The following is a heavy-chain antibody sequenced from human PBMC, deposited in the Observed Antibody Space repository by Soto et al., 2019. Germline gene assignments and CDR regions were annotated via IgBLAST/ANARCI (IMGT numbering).Heavy chain of an antibody. CDR3: ARDKGKVHFDY. D-gene: IGHD3-10*01. Sequence: QVQLVESGGGVVQPARSLRLSCAASGFTFSRHGMHWVRQAPGKGLEWVAVIWFDGSDKYYADSVKGRFTISRDTYKNTLYLQMNRLRAEDTAVYYCARDKGKVHFDYWGQGTLVTVSS. V-gene: IGHV3-33*01. CDR1: GFTFSRHG. CDR2: IWFDGSDK. J-gene: IGHJ4*02.